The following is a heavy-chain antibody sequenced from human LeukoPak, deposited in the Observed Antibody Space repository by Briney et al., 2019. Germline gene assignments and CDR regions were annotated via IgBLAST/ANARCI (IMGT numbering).Heavy chain of an antibody. V-gene: IGHV3-9*01. CDR3: AKDNQRLYYDILTGPGDAFDI. CDR1: GFTFDDYA. D-gene: IGHD3-9*01. CDR2: ISWNSGSI. Sequence: GGSLRLSCAASGFTFDDYAMHWVRQAPGKGLEWVSGISWNSGSIGYADSVKGRFTISRDNAKNSLYLQMNSLRAEDTALYYCAKDNQRLYYDILTGPGDAFDIWGQGTMVTVSS. J-gene: IGHJ3*02.